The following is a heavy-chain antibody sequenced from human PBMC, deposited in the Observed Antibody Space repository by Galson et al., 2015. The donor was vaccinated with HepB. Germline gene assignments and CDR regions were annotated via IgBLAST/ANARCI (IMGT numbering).Heavy chain of an antibody. J-gene: IGHJ4*02. CDR2: ISSSGGTT. D-gene: IGHD3-10*01. CDR3: ARRAITMVRGVIMEGLDY. Sequence: SLRLSCAASGFTFSSYAMSWVRQAPGKGLEWVSVISSSGGTTYYADSVKGRFTISRDNSKNTLYLQMNSLRAEDTAVYYCARRAITMVRGVIMEGLDYWGQGTLVTVSS. V-gene: IGHV3-23*01. CDR1: GFTFSSYA.